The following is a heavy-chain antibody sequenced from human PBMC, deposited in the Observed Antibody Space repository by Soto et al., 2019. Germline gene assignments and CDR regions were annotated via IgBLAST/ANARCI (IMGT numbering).Heavy chain of an antibody. CDR3: ARGILETDYYYYYYMDV. V-gene: IGHV1-18*01. Sequence: QVQLVQSGAEVKKTGASVKVSCKASGYTFTSYGISWVRQAPGQGLEWMGWISAYNGNTNYAQKLQGRVTMTTDTSTSTAYMELRSLRSDDTAVYYCARGILETDYYYYYYMDVWGKGTTVTVSS. CDR1: GYTFTSYG. CDR2: ISAYNGNT. D-gene: IGHD3-3*01. J-gene: IGHJ6*03.